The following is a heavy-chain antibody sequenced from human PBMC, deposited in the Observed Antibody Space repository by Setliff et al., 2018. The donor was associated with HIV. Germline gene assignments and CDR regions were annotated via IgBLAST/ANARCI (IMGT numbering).Heavy chain of an antibody. Sequence: ASVKVSCKASGYTFTGFYMHWVRQAPGQGLEWMGRINPNSGDTNYAQKLQGRVTMTRDTSADTAYMELRSLRSDDTATYYCAIDNRGGVGAPYYFDYWGQGARVTVSS. CDR3: AIDNRGGVGAPYYFDY. CDR2: INPNSGDT. D-gene: IGHD1-26*01. J-gene: IGHJ4*02. V-gene: IGHV1-2*06. CDR1: GYTFTGFY.